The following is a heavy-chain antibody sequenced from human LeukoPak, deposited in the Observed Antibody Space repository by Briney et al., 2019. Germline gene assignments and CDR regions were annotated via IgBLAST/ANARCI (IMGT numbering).Heavy chain of an antibody. V-gene: IGHV3-23*01. CDR3: AQGGSPGALDY. CDR1: GFTFSSYG. CDR2: ISGSGGST. D-gene: IGHD1-26*01. Sequence: PGGTLRLSCAASGFTFSSYGMSWVRQAPGKGLEWVSAISGSGGSTYYADSVKGRFTISRDNAKNTLYLQVNSLRAEDTAVYYCAQGGSPGALDYWGRGTLVTVSS. J-gene: IGHJ4*02.